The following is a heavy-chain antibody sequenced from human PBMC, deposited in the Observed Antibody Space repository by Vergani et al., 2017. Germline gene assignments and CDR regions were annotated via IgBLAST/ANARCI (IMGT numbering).Heavy chain of an antibody. CDR2: INPIFGTA. CDR1: GYTFTSYY. V-gene: IGHV1-69*18. J-gene: IGHJ6*02. Sequence: QVQLVQSGAEVKKPGASVKVSCKASGYTFTSYYMHWVRQAPGQGLEWMGIINPIFGTANYAQKFQGRVTITADESTSTAYMELSSLRSEDTAVYYCARVSAAAGTGYYGMDVWGQGTTVTVSS. D-gene: IGHD6-13*01. CDR3: ARVSAAAGTGYYGMDV.